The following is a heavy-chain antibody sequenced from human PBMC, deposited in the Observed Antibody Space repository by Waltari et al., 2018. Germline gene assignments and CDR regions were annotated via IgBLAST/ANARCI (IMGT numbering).Heavy chain of an antibody. CDR3: AREEGGNPSRPYYYYMDV. CDR1: GYSITSGYS. J-gene: IGHJ6*03. CDR2: IYHSGST. Sequence: QVQLQESGPGLVTPSHTLSLTCTVSGYSITSGYSLGWIRQPPGKGLEWIGSIYHSGSTYYNPSLKSRVTISVDTSKNQFSLKLSSVTAADTAVYYCAREEGGNPSRPYYYYMDVWGKGTTVTVSS. V-gene: IGHV4-38-2*02. D-gene: IGHD2-15*01.